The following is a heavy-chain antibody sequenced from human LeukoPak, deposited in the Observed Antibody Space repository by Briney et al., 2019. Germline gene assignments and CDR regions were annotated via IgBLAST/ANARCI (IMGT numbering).Heavy chain of an antibody. Sequence: SETLSLTCAVYGGSFSGYYWGWIRQPPGKGLEWIGSIFYRGSTFYNPSLKSRVTISVDTSKNQFSLKLSSVTAADTAVYYCARPYSSAWFFGYWGQGNLVTVSS. D-gene: IGHD6-19*01. CDR1: GGSFSGYY. CDR2: IFYRGST. CDR3: ARPYSSAWFFGY. V-gene: IGHV4-34*12. J-gene: IGHJ4*02.